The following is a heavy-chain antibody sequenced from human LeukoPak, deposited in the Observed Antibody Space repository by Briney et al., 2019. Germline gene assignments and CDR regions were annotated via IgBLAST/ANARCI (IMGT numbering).Heavy chain of an antibody. J-gene: IGHJ4*02. V-gene: IGHV3-7*05. CDR1: GFTFSSYV. CDR3: AKFPYGDYVHY. D-gene: IGHD4-17*01. CDR2: IKGDGSEK. Sequence: GGSLRLSCAASGFTFSSYVMNWVRQAPGKGLEWVANIKGDGSEKYHVDSVKGRFTIPRDNAKNSLYLQMNSLRAEDTAVYYCAKFPYGDYVHYWGQGTLVTVSS.